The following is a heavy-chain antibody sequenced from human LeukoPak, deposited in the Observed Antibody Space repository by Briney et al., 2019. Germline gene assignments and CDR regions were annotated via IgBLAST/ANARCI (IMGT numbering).Heavy chain of an antibody. Sequence: KSSQTLSLTCTISGDSISSGRYYWSWIRQPAGKGLEWIGRIFTSGATNYNPSLRSRVAISLDTSKNQFSLKLNSVTAADTAMYYCARELVSDDSSGYYPNWGQGTLVTVSS. V-gene: IGHV4-61*02. CDR3: ARELVSDDSSGYYPN. CDR1: GDSISSGRYY. J-gene: IGHJ4*02. D-gene: IGHD3-22*01. CDR2: IFTSGAT.